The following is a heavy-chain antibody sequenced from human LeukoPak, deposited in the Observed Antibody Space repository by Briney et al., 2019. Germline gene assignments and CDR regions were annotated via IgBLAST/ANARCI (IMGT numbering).Heavy chain of an antibody. CDR1: GGSISSYY. D-gene: IGHD3-9*01. Sequence: SETLSLTCTVSGGSISSYYWSWIRQPPGKGLEWIGSIYYSGSTYYNPSLKSRVTISVDTSKNQFSLKLSSVTAADTAVYYCARRSSYDILTGYGSGAFDIWGQGTMVTVSS. CDR2: IYYSGST. J-gene: IGHJ3*02. CDR3: ARRSSYDILTGYGSGAFDI. V-gene: IGHV4-39*01.